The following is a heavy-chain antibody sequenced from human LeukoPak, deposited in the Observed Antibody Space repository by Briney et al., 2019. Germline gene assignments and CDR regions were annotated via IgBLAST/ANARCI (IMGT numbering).Heavy chain of an antibody. J-gene: IGHJ6*02. D-gene: IGHD3-10*01. V-gene: IGHV4-38-2*02. Sequence: KSSETLSLTCTASGYSISSGYYWGWIRQPPRKGLEWIGSIHHSGSTYYNPSLKSRVTISVDTSKNQFSLKLSSVTAADTAVYYCARGMRYYYGSGSSSGSSYYYGMDVWGQGTTVTVSS. CDR1: GYSISSGYY. CDR3: ARGMRYYYGSGSSSGSSYYYGMDV. CDR2: IHHSGST.